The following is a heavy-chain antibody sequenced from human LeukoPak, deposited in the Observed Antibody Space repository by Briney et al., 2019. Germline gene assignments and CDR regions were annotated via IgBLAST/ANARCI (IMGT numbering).Heavy chain of an antibody. CDR3: ARRLKMATPRPGDAFDI. J-gene: IGHJ3*02. V-gene: IGHV4-59*01. CDR2: VYYSGST. Sequence: SETLSLTCAVSGDSINNYYWNWIRQPPGKGLEWIGYVYYSGSTNYNPSLKSRVTISVDTSKTQFSLKLSSVTAADTAVYYCARRLKMATPRPGDAFDIWGQGTVVTVSS. CDR1: GDSINNYY. D-gene: IGHD5-24*01.